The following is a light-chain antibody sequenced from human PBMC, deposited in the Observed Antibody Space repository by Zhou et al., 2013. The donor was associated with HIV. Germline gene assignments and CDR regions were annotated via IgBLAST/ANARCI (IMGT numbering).Light chain of an antibody. CDR3: QQYGSSRA. Sequence: EVEMTQSPATLSVSPGERATLSCRASQSVNTNLAWYQQKPGQAPRLLIFGASTRATGIPDRFSGSGSGTQFTLTISSLESEDFAVYYCQQYGSSRAFGQGTKVEIK. J-gene: IGKJ1*01. V-gene: IGKV3-15*01. CDR2: GAS. CDR1: QSVNTN.